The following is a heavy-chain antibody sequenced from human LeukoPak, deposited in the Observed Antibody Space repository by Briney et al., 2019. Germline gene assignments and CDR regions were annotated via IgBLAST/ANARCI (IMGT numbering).Heavy chain of an antibody. CDR1: GGSISSSNW. D-gene: IGHD2-15*01. Sequence: SETLSLTCAVSGGSISSSNWWSWVRQPPGKGLEWIGEIYHSRSTNYNPSLKSRVTISVDKSKNQFSLKLSSVTAADTAVYYCARTELNCSGGSCYYYYFDYWGQGTLVTVSS. J-gene: IGHJ4*02. V-gene: IGHV4-4*02. CDR2: IYHSRST. CDR3: ARTELNCSGGSCYYYYFDY.